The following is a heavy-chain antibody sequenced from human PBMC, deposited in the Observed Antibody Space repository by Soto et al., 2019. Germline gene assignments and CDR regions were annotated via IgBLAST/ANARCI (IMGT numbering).Heavy chain of an antibody. V-gene: IGHV1-18*01. Sequence: ASVKVSCKASGYTFTSYGISWVRQAPGQGLEWMGWISAYNGNTNYAQKLQGRVTMTTDTSTSTAYMELRSLRSDDTAVYYCARVGDYTIFGVVRPEYGMDVWGQGTTVTVSS. D-gene: IGHD3-3*01. CDR1: GYTFTSYG. CDR2: ISAYNGNT. CDR3: ARVGDYTIFGVVRPEYGMDV. J-gene: IGHJ6*02.